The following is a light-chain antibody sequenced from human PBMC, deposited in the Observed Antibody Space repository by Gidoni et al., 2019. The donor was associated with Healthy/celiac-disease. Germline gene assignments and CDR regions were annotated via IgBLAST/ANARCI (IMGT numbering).Light chain of an antibody. CDR3: QQDGSPEA. Sequence: DIVLPQSPGPLSLYPGERATLSCRSSQSVRSSYLAWYQQKPGQAPRLLIYGASSRATGIPDRFSGSGSGTDVTLTSSRLEPEDFAGYYCQQDGSPEAFGQGTKVEIK. CDR1: QSVRSSY. V-gene: IGKV3-20*01. J-gene: IGKJ1*01. CDR2: GAS.